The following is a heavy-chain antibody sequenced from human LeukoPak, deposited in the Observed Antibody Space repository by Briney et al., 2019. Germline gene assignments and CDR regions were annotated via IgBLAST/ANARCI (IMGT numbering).Heavy chain of an antibody. J-gene: IGHJ4*02. CDR2: INHSGST. V-gene: IGHV4-34*01. Sequence: SETLSLTCAVYGGSFSGYYWSWIRQPPGKGLEWIGEINHSGSTNYNPSLKSRVTISVDTSKNQFSLKLSSVTAADTAVYYRARVQDCGGDCYPSYFDYWGQGTLVTVSS. CDR1: GGSFSGYY. CDR3: ARVQDCGGDCYPSYFDY. D-gene: IGHD2-21*02.